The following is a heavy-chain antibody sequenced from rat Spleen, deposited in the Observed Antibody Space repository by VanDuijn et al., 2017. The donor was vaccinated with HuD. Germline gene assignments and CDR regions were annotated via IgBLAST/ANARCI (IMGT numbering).Heavy chain of an antibody. CDR3: ARGPYYYSSYAALDY. V-gene: IGHV5-62*01. J-gene: IGHJ2*01. CDR1: GFTFSSYG. D-gene: IGHD1-2*01. CDR2: ISSSRGS. Sequence: VQLVESGGGLVQPGKSLKLSCSASGFTFSSYGMHWIRQGPGKGLDWVAYISSSRGSVYADAVKGRFTISRDNTKNTLSLQLSSLRSEDTAIYYCARGPYYYSSYAALDYWGRGVMVTVSS.